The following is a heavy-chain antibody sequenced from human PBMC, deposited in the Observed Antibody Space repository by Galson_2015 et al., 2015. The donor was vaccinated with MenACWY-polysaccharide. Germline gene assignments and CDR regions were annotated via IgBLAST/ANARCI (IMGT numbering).Heavy chain of an antibody. V-gene: IGHV1-69*02. CDR3: ARVECSGGHCYFAY. CDR1: GGSLSSYS. CDR2: IIPFATME. J-gene: IGHJ4*02. Sequence: SVKVSCKASGGSLSSYSIGWVRQAPGQGLEWLGRIIPFATMEKYAQKFQGRVTISADTTSNTVYMQLTSLTSDDTAVYFCARVECSGGHCYFAYWGQGTLVTVSS. D-gene: IGHD2-15*01.